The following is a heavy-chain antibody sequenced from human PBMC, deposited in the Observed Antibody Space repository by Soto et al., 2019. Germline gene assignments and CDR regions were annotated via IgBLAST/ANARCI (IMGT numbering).Heavy chain of an antibody. CDR2: IYWDDDK. J-gene: IGHJ4*02. CDR3: AQLTGGVPFGY. CDR1: GFSLSTSGVG. D-gene: IGHD7-27*01. Sequence: QITLKESGPTLVKPTQTLTLTCTFSGFSLSTSGVGVGWIRQPPGKALEWLALIYWDDDKRYSPSLKSRLTITKDTSKNQVVLTMTNMDPVDTATCYCAQLTGGVPFGYWGQGTLVTVSS. V-gene: IGHV2-5*02.